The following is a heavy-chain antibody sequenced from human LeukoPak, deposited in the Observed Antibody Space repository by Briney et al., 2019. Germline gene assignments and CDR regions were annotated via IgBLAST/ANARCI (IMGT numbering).Heavy chain of an antibody. CDR2: VNHSGGT. CDR3: ARGSGLYCSSTSCPYNY. CDR1: GFTFSSYS. V-gene: IGHV4-34*01. Sequence: GSLRLSCAASGFTFSSYSMNWVRQPPGKGLEWIGEVNHSGGTNYNPYLKSRVTISVDTSKNQFSLKLSSVTAADTAVYYCARGSGLYCSSTSCPYNYWGQGTLVTVSS. J-gene: IGHJ4*02. D-gene: IGHD2-2*01.